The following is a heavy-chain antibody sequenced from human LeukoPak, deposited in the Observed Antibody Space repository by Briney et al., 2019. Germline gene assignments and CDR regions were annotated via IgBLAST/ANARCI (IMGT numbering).Heavy chain of an antibody. V-gene: IGHV4-4*07. CDR1: GGPISSYY. D-gene: IGHD5-12*01. CDR3: ARSCLIVDIVATIRARLGGNAFDI. CDR2: IYTSGST. Sequence: SETLSLTCTVSGGPISSYYWSWIRQPAGKGLEWIGRIYTSGSTNYNPSLKSRVTISVDTSKNQFSLKLSSVTAADTAVYYCARSCLIVDIVATIRARLGGNAFDIWGQGTMVTVSS. J-gene: IGHJ3*02.